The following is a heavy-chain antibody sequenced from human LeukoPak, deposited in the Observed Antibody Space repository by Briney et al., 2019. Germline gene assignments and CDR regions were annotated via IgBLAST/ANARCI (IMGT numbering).Heavy chain of an antibody. V-gene: IGHV3-7*03. D-gene: IGHD3-22*01. CDR2: IKGDGSSK. Sequence: PGGSLRLSCAASGFTFSTYWMSWVRQAPGKRLEWVANIKGDGSSKYYMDSVKGRFTISRNNAKSSLYLQMNTLRAEDTAVYYCATSHDSSGNDWGQGTLVTVSS. CDR1: GFTFSTYW. CDR3: ATSHDSSGND. J-gene: IGHJ4*02.